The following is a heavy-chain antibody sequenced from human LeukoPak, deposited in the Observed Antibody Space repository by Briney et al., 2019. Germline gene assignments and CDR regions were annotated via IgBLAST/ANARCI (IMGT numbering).Heavy chain of an antibody. Sequence: GGPLRLSCAASGFTFTKHAMHWVRQAPGKGLEWVALISHDGSKKYYADSVKGRFTISRDNSKNTLYLQMNSLRDEDTAVYYCAKDPYSGSFEYFQHWGQGTLVTVSS. CDR2: ISHDGSKK. V-gene: IGHV3-30*18. CDR3: AKDPYSGSFEYFQH. D-gene: IGHD1-26*01. J-gene: IGHJ1*01. CDR1: GFTFTKHA.